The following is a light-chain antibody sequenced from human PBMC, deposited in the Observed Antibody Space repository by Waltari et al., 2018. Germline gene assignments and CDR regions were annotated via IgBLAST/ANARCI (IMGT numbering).Light chain of an antibody. V-gene: IGKV1-5*03. CDR2: KAS. Sequence: DIQMTRSPSTLSASVGDRVTITCRASQSISSWLAWYQQKPGKAPKLLIYKASSLQSGVPSRFSGSGSGTEFTLTISGLQPDDFATYYCQQYNSYSPWTFGQGTKVEIK. CDR1: QSISSW. CDR3: QQYNSYSPWT. J-gene: IGKJ1*01.